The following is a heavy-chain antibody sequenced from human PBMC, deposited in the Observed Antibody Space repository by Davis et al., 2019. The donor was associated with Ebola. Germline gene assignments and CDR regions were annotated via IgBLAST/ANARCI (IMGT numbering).Heavy chain of an antibody. J-gene: IGHJ6*02. CDR1: GGSISSYY. D-gene: IGHD1-14*01. Sequence: SETLSLTCPVPGGSISSYYWSWIRQPPGKGLEWIGYIYYSGSTNYNPSLKSRVTISVDTSKNQFSLKLSSVTAADTAVYYCARENQGSYYYYGMDVWGQGTTVTVSS. CDR2: IYYSGST. CDR3: ARENQGSYYYYGMDV. V-gene: IGHV4-59*12.